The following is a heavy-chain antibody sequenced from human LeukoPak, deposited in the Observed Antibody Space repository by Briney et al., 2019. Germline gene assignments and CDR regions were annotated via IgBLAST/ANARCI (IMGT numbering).Heavy chain of an antibody. V-gene: IGHV4-39*07. CDR2: IYYGRSP. CDR1: GGSISSNNDY. J-gene: IGHJ4*02. Sequence: PSETLSLTCTVSGGSISSNNDYWGWIRQPPGKGLEWIGNIYYGRSPYYNPSLKSRVTISVDTSKNQFSLKLSSVTAADTAIYYCARDSSHYLGSSDYWGQGALVTVSS. CDR3: ARDSSHYLGSSDY. D-gene: IGHD6-6*01.